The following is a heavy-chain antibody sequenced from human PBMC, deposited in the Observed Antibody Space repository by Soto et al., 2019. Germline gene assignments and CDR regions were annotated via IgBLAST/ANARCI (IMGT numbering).Heavy chain of an antibody. CDR1: GFTFSSYE. CDR3: ARGGTIFGVVRFDP. CDR2: ISSSGSTI. D-gene: IGHD3-3*01. V-gene: IGHV3-48*03. Sequence: GGSLRLSCAASGFTFSSYEMNWVRQAPGKGLEWVSYISSSGSTIYYADSVKGRFTISRDNAKNSLYLQMNSLRAEDTAVYYCARGGTIFGVVRFDPWGQGTLVTVSS. J-gene: IGHJ5*02.